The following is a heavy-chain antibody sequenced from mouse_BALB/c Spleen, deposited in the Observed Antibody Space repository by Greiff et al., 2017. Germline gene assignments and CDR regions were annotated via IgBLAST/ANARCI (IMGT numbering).Heavy chain of an antibody. Sequence: LQQPGSELVRPGASVKLSCKASGYTFTSYWMHWVKQRHGQGLEWIGNIYPGSGSTNYDEKFKSKGTLTVDTSSSTAYMHLSSLTSEDSAVYYCTRGNLWDFDYWGQGTTLTVSS. V-gene: IGHV1S22*01. D-gene: IGHD1-1*01. CDR1: GYTFTSYW. CDR2: IYPGSGST. J-gene: IGHJ2*01. CDR3: TRGNLWDFDY.